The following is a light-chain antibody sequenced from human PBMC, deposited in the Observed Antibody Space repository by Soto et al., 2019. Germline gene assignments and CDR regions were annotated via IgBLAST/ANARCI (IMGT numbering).Light chain of an antibody. J-gene: IGKJ4*01. CDR1: QSFSNNY. V-gene: IGKV3-11*01. Sequence: EIVMTQSPATLSVSPGEIATLSCRASQSFSNNYLAWYQQKPGQAPRLLIYDASNRATGIPARFSGSGSGTDFTLTISSLEPEDFAVYYCQQRGNWPSFGGGTKVDTK. CDR2: DAS. CDR3: QQRGNWPS.